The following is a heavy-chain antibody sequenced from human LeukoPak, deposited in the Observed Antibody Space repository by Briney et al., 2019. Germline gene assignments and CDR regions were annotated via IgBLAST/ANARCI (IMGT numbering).Heavy chain of an antibody. CDR3: ATYRQVLLPFES. CDR1: GFTFSTFA. Sequence: PGGSLRLSCAASGFTFSTFAMIWVRQPPGKGLEWVSLIYSRGDTNYADSVRGRFTISRDNSKSTLSLQMNSLRAEDTAIYYCATYRQVLLPFESWGQGTLVTVSS. J-gene: IGHJ4*02. V-gene: IGHV3-23*03. CDR2: IYSRGDT. D-gene: IGHD2-8*02.